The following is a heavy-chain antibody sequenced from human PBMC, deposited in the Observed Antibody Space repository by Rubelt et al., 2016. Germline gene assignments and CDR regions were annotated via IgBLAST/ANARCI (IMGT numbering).Heavy chain of an antibody. V-gene: IGHV4-59*10. D-gene: IGHD2-2*01. Sequence: GTNYNPSLKSRVTMSVDTSKTHFSLKLNSVTAADTAVYYCARSTGTSSFDPWGQGTLVTVSS. CDR2: GT. J-gene: IGHJ5*02. CDR3: ARSTGTSSFDP.